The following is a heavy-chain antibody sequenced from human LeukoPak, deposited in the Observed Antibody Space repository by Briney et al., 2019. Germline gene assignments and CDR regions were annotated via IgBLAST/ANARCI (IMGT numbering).Heavy chain of an antibody. J-gene: IGHJ4*02. CDR3: ARDRDRMVQGVTALFDY. D-gene: IGHD3-10*01. V-gene: IGHV1-18*04. CDR1: GYTFTTYG. CDR2: ISGSNGNT. Sequence: ASVKVSCKTSGYTFTTYGISWVRQTPGQGLEWMGWISGSNGNTKYAQKVQGRVTMTTDTSTTTAYMEVRSLRSDDTAVYYCARDRDRMVQGVTALFDYWGQGTLVTVSS.